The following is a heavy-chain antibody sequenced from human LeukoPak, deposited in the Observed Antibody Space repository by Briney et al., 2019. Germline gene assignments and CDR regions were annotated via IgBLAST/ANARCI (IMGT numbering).Heavy chain of an antibody. CDR1: GFTFSDSY. D-gene: IGHD2-8*01. V-gene: IGHV3-11*04. J-gene: IGHJ4*02. Sequence: GRSLRLSCAASGFTFSDSYMSWFRQAPGKGLEWVAYISSSGSTIYYADSVKGRFTISRDNAKNSLYLQMNSLRAEDTAVYYCARDLVMARGLPYWGQGTLVTVSS. CDR2: ISSSGSTI. CDR3: ARDLVMARGLPY.